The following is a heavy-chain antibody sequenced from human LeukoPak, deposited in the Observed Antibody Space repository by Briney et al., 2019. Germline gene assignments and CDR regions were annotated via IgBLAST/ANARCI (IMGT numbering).Heavy chain of an antibody. CDR1: GFTFSSYA. Sequence: GGSLRLSCEASGFTFSSYAMHWVRQAPGKGLEWVAVISYDGSNKYYADSVKGRFTISRDNSKNTLYLQMNSLRAEDTAVYYCATDSSGWHQIDYWGQGTLVTVSS. CDR3: ATDSSGWHQIDY. V-gene: IGHV3-30*04. D-gene: IGHD6-19*01. J-gene: IGHJ4*02. CDR2: ISYDGSNK.